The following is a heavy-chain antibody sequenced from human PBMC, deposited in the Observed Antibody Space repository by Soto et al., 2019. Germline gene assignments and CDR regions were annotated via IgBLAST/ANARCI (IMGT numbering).Heavy chain of an antibody. CDR1: GYTFTSDY. CDR3: ARDEGGSSGYYYVAFDY. Sequence: QVQLVQSGAEVKRPGASVKVSCKSSGYTFTSDYMHWVRQAPGQGLEWMGIINPSGGNTNYAQKFQGRVTMTRDTSTSTVYMELSSLRFEDTAVYYCARDEGGSSGYYYVAFDYWGQGTLVTVSS. CDR2: INPSGGNT. J-gene: IGHJ4*02. D-gene: IGHD3-22*01. V-gene: IGHV1-46*01.